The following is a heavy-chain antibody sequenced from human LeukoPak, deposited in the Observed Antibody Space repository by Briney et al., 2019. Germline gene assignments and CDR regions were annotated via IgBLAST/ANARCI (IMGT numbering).Heavy chain of an antibody. Sequence: GGSLRLSCAASASGFTFSYYGMHWVRQAPGKGLEWVAFIRYDGSTKYYADSVKGRFTISRDNFKNTLYLQMNSLRAEDTAVYYCAKEIRSGYSYDYWGQGTLVTVSS. D-gene: IGHD5-24*01. CDR2: IRYDGSTK. CDR3: AKEIRSGYSYDY. J-gene: IGHJ4*02. CDR1: GFTFSYYG. V-gene: IGHV3-30*02.